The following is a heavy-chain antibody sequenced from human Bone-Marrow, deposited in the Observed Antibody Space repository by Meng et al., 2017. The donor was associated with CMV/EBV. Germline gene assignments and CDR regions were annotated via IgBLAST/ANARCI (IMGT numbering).Heavy chain of an antibody. CDR3: ARDEGEGYNSTPYY. V-gene: IGHV1-2*02. Sequence: ASVKVSCKASGYTFTSYGISWVRQAPGQGLEWMGWISPNSGGTNYAQRVQGRATMTRDTSISTAYMELSGLIPDDTAVYYCARDEGEGYNSTPYYWGQGTLVTVSS. J-gene: IGHJ4*02. CDR2: ISPNSGGT. CDR1: GYTFTSYG. D-gene: IGHD5-24*01.